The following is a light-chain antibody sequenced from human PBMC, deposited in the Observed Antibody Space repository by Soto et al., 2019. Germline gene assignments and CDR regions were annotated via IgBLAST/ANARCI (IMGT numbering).Light chain of an antibody. CDR3: CSSAPESTYV. V-gene: IGLV2-23*01. J-gene: IGLJ1*01. CDR1: SSDVGAYNS. CDR2: TGT. Sequence: SAVAQPASVSGSPGQSVTISCTGTSSDVGAYNSVSWYQQHPDKAPQLMIYTGTQRPSGVSNRFSGSTSGNAASLTISGLQAGDEADYFCCSSAPESTYVFGTGTKVTVL.